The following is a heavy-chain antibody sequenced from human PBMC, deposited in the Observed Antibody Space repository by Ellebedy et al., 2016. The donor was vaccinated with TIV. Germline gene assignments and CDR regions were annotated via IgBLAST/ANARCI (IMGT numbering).Heavy chain of an antibody. Sequence: ASVKVSXXASGYTFTGYYMHWVRQAPGQGLEWMGWINPNSGGTNYAQKFQGRVTITADESTSTAYMELSSLRSEDTAVYYCARVVYQSGSYWDDAFDIWGQGTMVTVSS. CDR3: ARVVYQSGSYWDDAFDI. J-gene: IGHJ3*02. CDR1: GYTFTGYY. CDR2: INPNSGGT. D-gene: IGHD3-10*01. V-gene: IGHV1-2*02.